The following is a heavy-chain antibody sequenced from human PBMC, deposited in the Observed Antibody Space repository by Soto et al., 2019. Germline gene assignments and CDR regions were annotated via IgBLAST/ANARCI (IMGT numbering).Heavy chain of an antibody. D-gene: IGHD6-19*01. CDR3: ARGGSGWYYKGAFDI. CDR2: INHSGST. CDR1: GGSFIGYY. J-gene: IGHJ3*02. V-gene: IGHV4-34*01. Sequence: SETLSLTCAVYGGSFIGYYWSWMRQPPGKGLEWIGEINHSGSTNYNPSLKSRVTISVDTSKNQFSLKLSSVTAADTAVYYCARGGSGWYYKGAFDIWGQGTMVTVSS.